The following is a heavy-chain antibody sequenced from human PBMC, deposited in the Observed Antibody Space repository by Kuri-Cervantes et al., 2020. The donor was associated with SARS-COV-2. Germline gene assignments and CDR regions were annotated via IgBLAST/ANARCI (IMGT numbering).Heavy chain of an antibody. V-gene: IGHV3-30*03. CDR2: ISYDGSNK. D-gene: IGHD1-26*01. CDR3: ARPFSGSYSGLFDY. J-gene: IGHJ4*02. Sequence: GGSLRLSCAASGFTFSSYSMNWVRQAPGKGLEWVAVISYDGSNKYYADSVKGRFTISRDNSKNTLYLQMNSLRAEDTAVYYCARPFSGSYSGLFDYWGQGTLVTVSS. CDR1: GFTFSSYS.